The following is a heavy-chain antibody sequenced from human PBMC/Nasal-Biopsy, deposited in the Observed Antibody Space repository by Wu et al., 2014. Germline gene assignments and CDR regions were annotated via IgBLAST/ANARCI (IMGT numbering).Heavy chain of an antibody. V-gene: IGHV2-70*11. D-gene: IGHD1-14*01. CDR2: IDWDDEK. CDR3: VRTPRGIGIGTLYFYMDV. CDR1: GFSLDTSGMC. J-gene: IGHJ6*03. Sequence: ALVKPTQTLTLTCSFSGFSLDTSGMCVSWIRQPPGKALEWLARIDWDDEKSYSRSLKTRLTISKDTSKNQVVLTMTNMDPVDTATYYCVRTPRGIGIGTLYFYMDVWGKGTTVTVSS.